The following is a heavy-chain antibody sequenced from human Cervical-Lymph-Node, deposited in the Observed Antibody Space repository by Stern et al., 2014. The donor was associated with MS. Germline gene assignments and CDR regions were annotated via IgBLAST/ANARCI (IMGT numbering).Heavy chain of an antibody. J-gene: IGHJ3*02. CDR3: ARGLLGSENAFDI. D-gene: IGHD2-15*01. Sequence: QEQLEQPVAEVTKPVASVKVSCKASGYTFTSSGISWVPQVPGQVLERMVWISAYNGNTNYAQKLQGRVTMTTDTSTSTAYMELRSLRSDDTAVYYCARGLLGSENAFDIGGQGTMVTVSS. CDR2: ISAYNGNT. CDR1: GYTFTSSG. V-gene: IGHV1-18*01.